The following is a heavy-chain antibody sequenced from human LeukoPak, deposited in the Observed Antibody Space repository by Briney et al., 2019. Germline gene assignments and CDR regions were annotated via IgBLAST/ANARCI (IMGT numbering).Heavy chain of an antibody. CDR1: GFTFSDYN. V-gene: IGHV3-11*01. Sequence: GGSLRLSCAASGFTFSDYNMRWIRQAPGKGLEWVSSISRSGSTKYNPDPVKGRFTISRDNAKKALFLQVNSLSAEDTAVYYCARVLRYCSGGNCYSGGLGYMDVWGKGTTVTISS. CDR2: ISRSGSTK. D-gene: IGHD2-15*01. CDR3: ARVLRYCSGGNCYSGGLGYMDV. J-gene: IGHJ6*03.